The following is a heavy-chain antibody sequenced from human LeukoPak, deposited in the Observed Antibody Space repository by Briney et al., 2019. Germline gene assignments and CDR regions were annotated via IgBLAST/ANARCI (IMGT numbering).Heavy chain of an antibody. D-gene: IGHD2-15*01. CDR3: ARHPCSGGSCYSSVFDY. CDR1: GGSISSYY. CDR2: IYYSGST. J-gene: IGHJ4*02. Sequence: PSETLSLTCTVSGGSISSYYWSWIRQPPGKGLEWIGYIYYSGSTNYNPSLKSRVTISVDTSKNQFSLKLSSVTAADTAVYYCARHPCSGGSCYSSVFDYWGQGTLVTVSS. V-gene: IGHV4-59*08.